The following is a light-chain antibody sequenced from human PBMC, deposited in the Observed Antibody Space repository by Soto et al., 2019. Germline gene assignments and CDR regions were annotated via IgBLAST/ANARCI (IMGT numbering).Light chain of an antibody. CDR3: CSYATPRR. CDR1: TSDVGSYNL. J-gene: IGLJ2*01. CDR2: EVS. V-gene: IGLV2-23*02. Sequence: QSALTQPASVSGSPGQSITISCTGTTSDVGSYNLVSWYQQHPGKAPKLIIYEVSERPSGVSTRFSGSKSGNMASLTISGLQAEDEAEYYCCSYATPRRFGGGTKLTVL.